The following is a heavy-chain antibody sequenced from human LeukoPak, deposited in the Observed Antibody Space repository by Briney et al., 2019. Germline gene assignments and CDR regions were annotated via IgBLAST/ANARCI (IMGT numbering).Heavy chain of an antibody. V-gene: IGHV3-20*01. Sequence: PGGSLRLSCAASGFTFDDYGMSWVRQAPGKGLEWVSGINWNGGSTGYADSVKGRFTISRDNAKNSLYLQMNSLRAEDTALYHCARVIDYGSGEDAFDIWGQGTMVTVPS. J-gene: IGHJ3*02. CDR3: ARVIDYGSGEDAFDI. CDR1: GFTFDDYG. CDR2: INWNGGST. D-gene: IGHD3-10*01.